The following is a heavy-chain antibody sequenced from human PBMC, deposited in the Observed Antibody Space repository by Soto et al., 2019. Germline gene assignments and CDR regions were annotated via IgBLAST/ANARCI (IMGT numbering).Heavy chain of an antibody. CDR1: GYSISNGYY. CDR2: IYYTGTT. CDR3: ARDRYNHITGYYYHFDL. V-gene: IGHV4-38-2*02. Sequence: SETLSLTCAVSGYSISNGYYWGWIRQPPGKGLEWIGSIYYTGTTSYNPSLRSRVTTSIDTSKNQFSLHLASVTAADTAVYYCARDRYNHITGYYYHFDLWGLGTLVTVSS. D-gene: IGHD3-22*01. J-gene: IGHJ4*02.